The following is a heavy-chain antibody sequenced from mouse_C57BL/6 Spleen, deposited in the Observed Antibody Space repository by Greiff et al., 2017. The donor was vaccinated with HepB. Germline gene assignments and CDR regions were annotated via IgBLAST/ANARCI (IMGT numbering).Heavy chain of an antibody. CDR1: GYTFTSYW. D-gene: IGHD1-1*01. V-gene: IGHV1-5*01. J-gene: IGHJ2*01. Sequence: VQLQQSGTVLARPGASVKMSCKTSGYTFTSYWMHWVKQRPGQGLEWIGAIYPGNSDTSYNQKFKGKAKLTAVTSASTAYMELSSLTNEDSAVYYCTSVLITTVVAKFDYWGHGTTLTVSS. CDR2: IYPGNSDT. CDR3: TSVLITTVVAKFDY.